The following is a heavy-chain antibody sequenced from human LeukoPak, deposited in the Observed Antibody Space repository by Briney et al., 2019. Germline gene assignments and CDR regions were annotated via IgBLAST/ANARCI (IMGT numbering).Heavy chain of an antibody. V-gene: IGHV4-34*01. Sequence: SETLSLTCAVYGGSSSGYYWSWIRQPPGKGLEWIEEINHSGSTNYNPSLKSRVTISVDTSKNQFSLKLSSVTAADTAVYYCARAFATAYDFWSGYYTGLRAFDIWGQGTMVTVSS. D-gene: IGHD3-3*01. CDR2: INHSGST. CDR1: GGSSSGYY. J-gene: IGHJ3*02. CDR3: ARAFATAYDFWSGYYTGLRAFDI.